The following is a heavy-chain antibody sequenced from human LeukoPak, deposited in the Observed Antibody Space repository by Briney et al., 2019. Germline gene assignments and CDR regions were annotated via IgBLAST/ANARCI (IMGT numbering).Heavy chain of an antibody. CDR3: AKEDWTMAPGTDAFDI. V-gene: IGHV3-48*03. CDR2: ISGSGSTI. J-gene: IGHJ3*02. D-gene: IGHD4/OR15-4a*01. Sequence: GGSLRLSCAASGFTLSSYEMNWVRQAPGKGLEWLSFISGSGSTIYYADSVKGRFTISRDNSKNTLYLQMNSLRAEDTAVYYCAKEDWTMAPGTDAFDIWGQGTMVTVSS. CDR1: GFTLSSYE.